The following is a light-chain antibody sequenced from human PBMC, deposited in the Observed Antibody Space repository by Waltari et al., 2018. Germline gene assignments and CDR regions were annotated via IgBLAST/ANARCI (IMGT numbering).Light chain of an antibody. CDR3: QHLHDYPLS. CDR2: YAS. Sequence: DIRLTQSPSFLSASVGDRVTVACRASQGISNHLAWYQQKPGKAPKVLIYYASTLQIGVPSRFSGSAVGTEFTLTISGLQPDDSATYYCQHLHDYPLSFGGGTKVEIK. CDR1: QGISNH. V-gene: IGKV1-9*01. J-gene: IGKJ4*01.